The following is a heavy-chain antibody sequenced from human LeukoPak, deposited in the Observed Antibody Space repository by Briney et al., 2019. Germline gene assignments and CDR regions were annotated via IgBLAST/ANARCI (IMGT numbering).Heavy chain of an antibody. J-gene: IGHJ5*02. D-gene: IGHD6-13*01. CDR3: ARGVVFKSSSWYGT. V-gene: IGHV3-72*01. CDR1: GFTFSDHA. Sequence: GGSLRLSCAASGFTFSDHAMDWVRQAPGKGLEWVGRIRNKANSYTTEYAASVQGRFTVSRDDSMNSLYLQMNSMKTEDTAVYYCARGVVFKSSSWYGTWGQGTLVTVSS. CDR2: IRNKANSYTT.